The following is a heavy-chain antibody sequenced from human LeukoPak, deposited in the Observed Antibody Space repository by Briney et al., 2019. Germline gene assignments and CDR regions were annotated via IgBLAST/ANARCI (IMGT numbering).Heavy chain of an antibody. V-gene: IGHV3-7*01. CDR2: IKQDGSEK. D-gene: IGHD2-2*02. CDR1: GFTFSSYW. CDR3: ARVSVCSSTSCYTNYYYYMDV. J-gene: IGHJ6*03. Sequence: GGSLRLSCAASGFTFSSYWMSWVRQAPGKGLEWVANIKQDGSEKYYVDSVKGRFTISRDNAKNSLYLQMNSLRAEDTAVYYCARVSVCSSTSCYTNYYYYMDVWGKGTTVTVSS.